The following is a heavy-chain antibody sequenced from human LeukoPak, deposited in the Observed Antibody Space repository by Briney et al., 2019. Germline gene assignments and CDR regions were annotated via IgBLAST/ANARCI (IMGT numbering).Heavy chain of an antibody. D-gene: IGHD3-22*01. CDR3: AILPLRGYYDSSVY. J-gene: IGHJ1*01. V-gene: IGHV4-39*07. Sequence: SETLSLTCTVSGGSISSSSYYWGWIRQPPGKGLEWIGGIYYSGSTYYNPSLKSRVTISVDTSKNQFSLKLSSVTAADTAVYYCAILPLRGYYDSSVYWGQGTLVTVSS. CDR2: IYYSGST. CDR1: GGSISSSSYY.